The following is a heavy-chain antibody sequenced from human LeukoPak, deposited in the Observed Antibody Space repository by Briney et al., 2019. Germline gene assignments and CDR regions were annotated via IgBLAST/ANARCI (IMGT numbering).Heavy chain of an antibody. CDR3: ARDLWFGESRYNWFDP. D-gene: IGHD3-10*01. CDR1: RFTFSNRG. V-gene: IGHV3-30*02. Sequence: GGSLRLSCAASRFTFSNRGVHWVRQAPGKGLEWVAFIWYDGNDQYFADSVKGRFTISRDNSKNTLYLQMNSLRAEDTAVYYCARDLWFGESRYNWFDPWGQGTLVTVSS. CDR2: IWYDGNDQ. J-gene: IGHJ5*02.